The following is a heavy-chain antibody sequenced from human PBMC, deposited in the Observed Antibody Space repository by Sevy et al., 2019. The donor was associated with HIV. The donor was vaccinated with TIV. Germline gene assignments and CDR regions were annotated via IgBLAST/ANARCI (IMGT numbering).Heavy chain of an antibody. CDR1: GFTFNTHA. J-gene: IGHJ4*02. Sequence: GGSLRLSCAASGFTFNTHAMTWVRQAPGKGLEWVSVISGPGLSTYYADSVKGRFTISRDNSKNTLYLQMNSLRAEDTAVYYCAKDLGYCSSTSCYFDYWGQGTLVTVSS. CDR3: AKDLGYCSSTSCYFDY. CDR2: ISGPGLST. D-gene: IGHD2-2*01. V-gene: IGHV3-23*01.